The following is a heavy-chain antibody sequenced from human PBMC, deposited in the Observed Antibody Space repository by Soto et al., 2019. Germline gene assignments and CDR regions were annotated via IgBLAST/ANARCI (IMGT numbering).Heavy chain of an antibody. D-gene: IGHD1-26*01. V-gene: IGHV3-15*01. J-gene: IGHJ4*02. CDR3: TTDSRTVGIDY. CDR1: GFTFSNAW. Sequence: EVQLVESGGGLVKPGGSLRLCCAASGFTFSNAWMSWVRQAPGKGLEWVGRIKGKTEGGTTDYAAPVKGRFTILRDDSKNTLYLQMNSLKTEDTAVYYYTTDSRTVGIDYWGQGTLVTVSS. CDR2: IKGKTEGGTT.